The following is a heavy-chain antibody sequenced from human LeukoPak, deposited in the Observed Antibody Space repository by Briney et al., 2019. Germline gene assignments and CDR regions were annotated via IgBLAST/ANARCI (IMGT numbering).Heavy chain of an antibody. V-gene: IGHV5-51*01. J-gene: IGHJ4*02. CDR2: IYPGDSDT. D-gene: IGHD3-22*01. CDR3: AMTPFYDISGYFWDY. Sequence: GESLKVSCKGSGYSITTYWIGWVRQMPGKGLEWMGIIYPGDSDTRYSPSFQGQVTISADRSISTAYLQWSSLKASDTAMYYCAMTPFYDISGYFWDYWGQGTLVTVSS. CDR1: GYSITTYW.